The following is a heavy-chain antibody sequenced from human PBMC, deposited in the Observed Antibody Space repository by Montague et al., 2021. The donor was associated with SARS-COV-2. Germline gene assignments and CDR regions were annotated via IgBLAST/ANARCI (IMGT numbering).Heavy chain of an antibody. CDR2: IYYSGST. CDR3: ARDQGYNWNYYYYYGMDV. V-gene: IGHV4-39*07. J-gene: IGHJ6*02. CDR1: GGSISSSSYY. Sequence: SETLSLTCTVSGGSISSSSYYWGWIHQPPGKGLEWIGSIYYSGSTYYNLSLKSRVTISVDTSKNQFSLKLSSVTAADTAVYYCARDQGYNWNYYYYYGMDVGGQGTTVPVS. D-gene: IGHD1-20*01.